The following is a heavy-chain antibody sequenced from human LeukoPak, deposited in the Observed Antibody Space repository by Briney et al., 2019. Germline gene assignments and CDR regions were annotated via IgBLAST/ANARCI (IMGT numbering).Heavy chain of an antibody. Sequence: ASVKVSCKASGYTFTSYYMHWVRQAPGQGLECMGIINPSGGSTSYAQKFQGRVTMTRDMSTSTVYMELSSLRSEDTAVYYCARDLYSSSSPYYYMDVWGKGTTVTVSS. J-gene: IGHJ6*03. CDR1: GYTFTSYY. CDR2: INPSGGST. CDR3: ARDLYSSSSPYYYMDV. V-gene: IGHV1-46*01. D-gene: IGHD6-6*01.